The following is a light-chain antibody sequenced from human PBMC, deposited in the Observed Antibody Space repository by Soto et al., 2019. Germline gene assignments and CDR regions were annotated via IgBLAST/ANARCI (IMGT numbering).Light chain of an antibody. J-gene: IGKJ1*01. V-gene: IGKV3D-15*01. CDR2: GAS. CDR3: QHYSAFSVT. CDR1: QSISSN. Sequence: EIVMTQSPATLSVSPGERATLSCRASQSISSNLAWYQQKPGQAPRLLIYGASSRATGIPDRFSGSGSGTEFTLTISSLQPEDLATYYCQHYSAFSVTFGQGTKVDIK.